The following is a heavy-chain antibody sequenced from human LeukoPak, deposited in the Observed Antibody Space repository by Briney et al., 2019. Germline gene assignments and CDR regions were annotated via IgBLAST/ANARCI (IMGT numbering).Heavy chain of an antibody. Sequence: GASVKVSCKVSGYTLTELSMHWVRQAPGKGLEWMGGFDPEDGETIYAQKFQGRVTMTEDTSIDTAYMELSSLRSEDTAVYYCATDLAAAGNFYFDYWGQGTLVTVSS. J-gene: IGHJ4*02. CDR2: FDPEDGET. CDR3: ATDLAAAGNFYFDY. D-gene: IGHD6-13*01. V-gene: IGHV1-24*01. CDR1: GYTLTELS.